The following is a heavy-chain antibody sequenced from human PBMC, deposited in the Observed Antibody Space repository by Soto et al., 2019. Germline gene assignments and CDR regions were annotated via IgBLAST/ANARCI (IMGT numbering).Heavy chain of an antibody. V-gene: IGHV1-69*12. CDR1: GGTFSSYA. J-gene: IGHJ6*02. CDR3: AGKTGDTGWYYYYGMDV. Sequence: QVQLVQSGAEVKKPGSSVKVSCKASGGTFSSYAISWVRQAPGQGLEWMGGIIPIFGTANYAQKFQGRVTITADESTSTAYMEPSSLRSEDTAVYYCAGKTGDTGWYYYYGMDVWGQGTTVTVSS. D-gene: IGHD7-27*01. CDR2: IIPIFGTA.